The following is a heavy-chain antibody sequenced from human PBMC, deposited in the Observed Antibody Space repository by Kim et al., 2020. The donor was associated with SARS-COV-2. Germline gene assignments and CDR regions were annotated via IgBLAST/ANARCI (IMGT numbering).Heavy chain of an antibody. CDR3: ARDYQRATYKSWGTTLEYYFDY. J-gene: IGHJ4*02. CDR1: GGSISSYY. Sequence: SETLSLTCTVSGGSISSYYWSWIRQPPGKGLEWIGYIYYSGSTNYNPSLKSRVTISVDTSKNQFSLKLSSVTAADTAVYYCARDYQRATYKSWGTTLEYYFDYWGQGALVTVSS. V-gene: IGHV4-59*01. D-gene: IGHD3-16*01. CDR2: IYYSGST.